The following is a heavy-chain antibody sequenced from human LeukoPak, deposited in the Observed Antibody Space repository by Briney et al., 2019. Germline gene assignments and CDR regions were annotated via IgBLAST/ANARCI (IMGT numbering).Heavy chain of an antibody. CDR3: ARGYLGITIFSSHNWFDP. CDR1: GGSFSGYY. CDR2: INHSGST. D-gene: IGHD3-3*01. Sequence: PSETLSLTCAVYGGSFSGYYWSWIRQPPGKGLEWIGEINHSGSTNYNPSLKSRVTISVDTSKNQFSLKLSSVTAADTAVYYCARGYLGITIFSSHNWFDPWGQGTLVTVSS. V-gene: IGHV4-34*01. J-gene: IGHJ5*02.